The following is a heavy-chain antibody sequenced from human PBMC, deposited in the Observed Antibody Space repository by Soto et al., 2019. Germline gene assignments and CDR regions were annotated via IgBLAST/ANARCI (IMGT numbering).Heavy chain of an antibody. CDR1: GFTFSSYD. CDR3: ARENPRDSDWYFDL. V-gene: IGHV3-13*04. J-gene: IGHJ2*01. Sequence: EVQLVESGGGLVQPGGSLRLSCAASGFTFSSYDMHWVRQATGKGLEWVSAIGTAGDTYYPGSVKGRFTISRENAKNSLYLQMNSLRAGDTAVYYCARENPRDSDWYFDLWGRGTLVTVSS. CDR2: IGTAGDT.